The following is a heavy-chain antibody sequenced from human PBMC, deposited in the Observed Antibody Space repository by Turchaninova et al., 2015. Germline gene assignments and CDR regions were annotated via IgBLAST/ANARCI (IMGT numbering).Heavy chain of an antibody. CDR3: ARMPSYYYYMDV. V-gene: IGHV2-70*04. Sequence: QVTLKESGPALVKPTQTLTLTCTFSGFSFSTGMRVSWIRQPPGKALEWLARIDWDDEKIYSTSLKTRLTISKDTSKNQVVLTMTNMDPVDTATYYCARMPSYYYYMDVWGKGTTVTVSS. CDR2: IDWDDEK. CDR1: GFSFSTGMR. J-gene: IGHJ6*03.